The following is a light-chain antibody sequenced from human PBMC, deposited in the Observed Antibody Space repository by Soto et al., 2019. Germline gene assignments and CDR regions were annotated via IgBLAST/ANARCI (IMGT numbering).Light chain of an antibody. CDR1: NVGSRS. CDR2: YDS. CDR3: QVWEATGDQVV. Sequence: SYEPTQPPSVSVAPGETARISCGGNNVGSRSVHWYQQKPGQAPFLVIYYDSDRPSGIPERFSGSNSGNTATLIISRVEAGDEADYYCQVWEATGDQVVFGGGTKLTV. V-gene: IGLV3-21*01. J-gene: IGLJ2*01.